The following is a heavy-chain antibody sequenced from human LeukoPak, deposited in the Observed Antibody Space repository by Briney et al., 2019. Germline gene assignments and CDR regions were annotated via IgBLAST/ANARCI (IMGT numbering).Heavy chain of an antibody. CDR1: GGSISSGGYS. Sequence: SETLSLTCAVSGGSISSGGYSWSWVRRPPGEGLEWVGYIYHSGTTYYTPSLQSRVTISLDRSKNQCSLKLSSMTAADTAVYYCASGNTGYDRDAFDIWGQGTMVTVSS. CDR2: IYHSGTT. D-gene: IGHD5-12*01. J-gene: IGHJ3*02. CDR3: ASGNTGYDRDAFDI. V-gene: IGHV4-30-2*01.